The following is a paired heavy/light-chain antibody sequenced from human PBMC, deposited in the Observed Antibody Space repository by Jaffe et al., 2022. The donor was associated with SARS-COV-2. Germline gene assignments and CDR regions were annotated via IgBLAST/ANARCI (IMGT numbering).Heavy chain of an antibody. J-gene: IGHJ4*02. D-gene: IGHD2-15*01. Sequence: EVQLLESGGGLVQPGGSLRLSCAASGFPFNTFDMSWVRQAPGKGLEWVSIIRGSSGSTYYADSVKGRFTISKDNSKNTLYLQMDSLRADDTAVYHCVKGGWLDYWGQGTLVTVSS. CDR3: VKGGWLDY. CDR1: GFPFNTFD. CDR2: IRGSSGST. V-gene: IGHV3-23*01.
Light chain of an antibody. Sequence: DIQMTQSPSSLSASVGDRVTVTCRASQDIGNALGWFQHRPGKAPKRLIYSASTLEGGVPSRFTGSGSGTEFTLTISSLQPEDFATYYCLHHKTYPYAFGQGTKLEIK. CDR2: SAS. CDR1: QDIGNA. V-gene: IGKV1-17*01. J-gene: IGKJ2*01. CDR3: LHHKTYPYA.